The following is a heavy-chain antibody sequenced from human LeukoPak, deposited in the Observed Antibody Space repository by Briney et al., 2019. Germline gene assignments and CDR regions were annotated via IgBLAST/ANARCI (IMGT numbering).Heavy chain of an antibody. V-gene: IGHV3-23*01. D-gene: IGHD3-3*01. CDR1: GFTFSSYA. CDR2: ISGSGGST. Sequence: PGGSLRLSCAASGFTFSSYAMSWVRQAPGKGLEWVSAISGSGGSTYYADSVKGRFTISRDNSKNTLYLQMNSLRAEDTAVYYCAKGVTIFGVVTPLDYWGQGTLVTVSS. CDR3: AKGVTIFGVVTPLDY. J-gene: IGHJ4*02.